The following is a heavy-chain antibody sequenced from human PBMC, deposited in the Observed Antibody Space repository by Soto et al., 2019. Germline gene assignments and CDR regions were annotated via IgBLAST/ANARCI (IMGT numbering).Heavy chain of an antibody. CDR3: ESLIWFGEFYGMDV. V-gene: IGHV4-4*07. J-gene: IGHJ6*02. Sequence: SETLALTCAVSGGSISSYYWSWIRQPAGKGLEWIGRIYTSGSTNYNPSLKSRVTMSVDTSKNQFSLKLSSVTAADTAVYYCESLIWFGEFYGMDVWGQGTTVTVSS. CDR2: IYTSGST. CDR1: GGSISSYY. D-gene: IGHD3-10*01.